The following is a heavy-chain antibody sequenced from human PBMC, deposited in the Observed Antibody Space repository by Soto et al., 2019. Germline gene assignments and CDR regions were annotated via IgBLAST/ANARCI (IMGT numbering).Heavy chain of an antibody. CDR1: GYTFTGYY. Sequence: GASVKVSCKASGYTFTGYYMHWVRQAPGQGLEWMGGIIPIFGTANYAQKFQGRVTITADKSTSTAYMELSSLRSEDTAVYYCARSTYYYDSSGYYYVLEIDYWGQGTLVTVSS. CDR3: ARSTYYYDSSGYYYVLEIDY. CDR2: IIPIFGTA. V-gene: IGHV1-69*06. D-gene: IGHD3-22*01. J-gene: IGHJ4*02.